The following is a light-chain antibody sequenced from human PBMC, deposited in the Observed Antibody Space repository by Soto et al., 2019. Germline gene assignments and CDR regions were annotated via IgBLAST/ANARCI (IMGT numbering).Light chain of an antibody. CDR2: EDS. CDR3: QVWDSTSPGVV. V-gene: IGLV3-21*02. J-gene: IGLJ2*01. Sequence: SYELTQPPSVSVAPGQTARITCGGNNIGRKSVYWYQQKPGQAPVLVVYEDSARPSGIPERFSGSNSGNTATLTVSRVEAGDEADYFCQVWDSTSPGVVFGGGTKLTVL. CDR1: NIGRKS.